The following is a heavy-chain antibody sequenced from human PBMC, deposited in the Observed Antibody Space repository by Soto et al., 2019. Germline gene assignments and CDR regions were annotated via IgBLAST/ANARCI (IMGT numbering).Heavy chain of an antibody. J-gene: IGHJ5*02. CDR3: ARDPIGYCSSTSCYAGYCSGGRCYSGWFDH. CDR2: ISSSSSYT. CDR1: GFTFSDYY. D-gene: IGHD2-2*01. V-gene: IGHV3-11*06. Sequence: PGGSLRLSCAASGFTFSDYYMSWIRQAPGKGLEWVSYISSSSSYTNYADSVKGRFTISRDNAKNSLYLQMNSLRAEDTAVYYCARDPIGYCSSTSCYAGYCSGGRCYSGWFDHWGQGTLVTVSS.